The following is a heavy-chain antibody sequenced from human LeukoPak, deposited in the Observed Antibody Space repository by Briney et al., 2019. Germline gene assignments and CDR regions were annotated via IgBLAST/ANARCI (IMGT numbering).Heavy chain of an antibody. Sequence: PGGSLRLSCAASGFTLSNAWMSWVRQAPGKGLEWVGRIKSKTDGGTTDYAAPVKGRFTISRDDPKNTLYLQMNSLKTEDTAVYYCTTDGGYSSGWSFDYWGQGTLVTVSS. V-gene: IGHV3-15*01. CDR2: IKSKTDGGTT. CDR1: GFTLSNAW. D-gene: IGHD6-19*01. CDR3: TTDGGYSSGWSFDY. J-gene: IGHJ4*02.